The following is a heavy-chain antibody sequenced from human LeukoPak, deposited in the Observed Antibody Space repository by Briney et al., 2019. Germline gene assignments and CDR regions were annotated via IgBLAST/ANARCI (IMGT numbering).Heavy chain of an antibody. J-gene: IGHJ6*03. V-gene: IGHV7-4-1*02. Sequence: ASVKVSCKASGYTFTKYGVYLVRQAPGQGLEWMGWINTDTGNPTYAQGFTGRFVFSLDTSVSTTYLQISSLKPEDTAVYYCARGIGIGTVLMVHGNMDVWGKGTTVTVSS. CDR1: GYTFTKYG. D-gene: IGHD2-8*01. CDR2: INTDTGNP. CDR3: ARGIGIGTVLMVHGNMDV.